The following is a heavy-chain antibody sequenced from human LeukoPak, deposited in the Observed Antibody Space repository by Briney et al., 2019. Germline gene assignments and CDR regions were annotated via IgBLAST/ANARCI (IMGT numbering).Heavy chain of an antibody. J-gene: IGHJ5*02. V-gene: IGHV4-4*07. CDR3: ARVVGLRLGELSLNWFDP. D-gene: IGHD3-16*02. Sequence: PSETLSLTCTVSGGSISSYYWSWIRQPAGKGLEWIGRIYTSGSTNYNPSLKSRVTMSVDTSKNQFSLKPSSVTAADTAVYYCARVVGLRLGELSLNWFDPWGQGTLVTVSS. CDR1: GGSISSYY. CDR2: IYTSGST.